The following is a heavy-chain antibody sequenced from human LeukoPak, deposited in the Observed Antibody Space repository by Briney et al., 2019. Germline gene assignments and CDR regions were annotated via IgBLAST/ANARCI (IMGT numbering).Heavy chain of an antibody. D-gene: IGHD4-17*01. CDR2: ISGYNGDT. Sequence: ASVKVSFKASGYKFRDYGISWVRQAPGQGLEWMGWISGYNGDTNYAQSFQGRVTMISDTSTSVAYLDLRSLGSGDTVVCYCARGPDYGDADFWGQGTLVTVSS. CDR3: ARGPDYGDADF. V-gene: IGHV1-18*01. CDR1: GYKFRDYG. J-gene: IGHJ4*02.